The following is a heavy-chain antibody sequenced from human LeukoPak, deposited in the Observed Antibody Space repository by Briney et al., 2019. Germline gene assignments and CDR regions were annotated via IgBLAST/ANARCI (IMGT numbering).Heavy chain of an antibody. D-gene: IGHD1-20*01. CDR2: ISGSGGST. Sequence: GRSLRLSCAAAGFTFSSYAMSWVRQAPGKGLEWLSAISGSGGSTYYADSVKGRFTISRDNSKNTLYLQMNSLRAEDTAVYYCAKGGLLGITGIPNAFDIWGQGTMVTVSS. J-gene: IGHJ3*02. V-gene: IGHV3-23*01. CDR1: GFTFSSYA. CDR3: AKGGLLGITGIPNAFDI.